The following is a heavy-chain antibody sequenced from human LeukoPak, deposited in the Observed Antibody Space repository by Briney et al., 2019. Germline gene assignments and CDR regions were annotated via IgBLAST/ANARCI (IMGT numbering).Heavy chain of an antibody. V-gene: IGHV4-59*12. J-gene: IGHJ4*02. D-gene: IGHD4-23*01. CDR3: ARDYGGNSFDY. CDR2: IYYTGTT. CDR1: GGSISRYY. Sequence: SETLSLTCTVSGGSISRYYWGWFRQPPGMGLEWIGYIYYTGTTNYNPSLKSRVTISVDTSKNQFSLKLSSVTAADTAVYYCARDYGGNSFDYWGQGTLVTVSS.